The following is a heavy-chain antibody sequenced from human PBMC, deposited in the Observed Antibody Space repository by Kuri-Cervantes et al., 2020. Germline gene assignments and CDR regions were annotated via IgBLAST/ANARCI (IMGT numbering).Heavy chain of an antibody. CDR2: INRDGSST. CDR1: GFTFSSYW. D-gene: IGHD5-18*01. J-gene: IGHJ4*02. Sequence: LSLTCAAPGFTFSSYWMHWVRQAPGKGLVWVSRINRDGSSTSYADSVKGRFTISRDNAKNTLYLQMNSLRAEDTAVYYCARGSGYSYGLKGYWGQGTLVTVSS. V-gene: IGHV3-74*01. CDR3: ARGSGYSYGLKGY.